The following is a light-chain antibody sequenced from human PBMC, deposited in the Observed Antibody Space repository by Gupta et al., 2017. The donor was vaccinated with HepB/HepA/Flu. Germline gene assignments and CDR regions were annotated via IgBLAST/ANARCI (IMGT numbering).Light chain of an antibody. J-gene: IGLJ3*02. CDR1: SSNIGAGYD. CDR3: QSYDTSLRGVV. Sequence: QSVLTQPPSVSGAPGHRVTIPCAGSSSNIGAGYDVHWYQQLPGTAPKLLMEGNNNRPSGVPDRFSDSKSGTSASLAITGLQAEDEAEDDCQSYDTSLRGVVFGGGTKVTVL. CDR2: GNN. V-gene: IGLV1-40*01.